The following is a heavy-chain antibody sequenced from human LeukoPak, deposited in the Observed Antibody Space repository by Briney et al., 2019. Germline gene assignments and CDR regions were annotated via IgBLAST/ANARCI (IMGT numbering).Heavy chain of an antibody. V-gene: IGHV3-30*18. Sequence: GGSLRLSCAASGFTFSSYGMHWVRQAPGKGLEWVAVISYDGSDKYYADSVKGRFTISRDNSKNTLYLQMNSLRAEDTAVYYCAKSHDSSGYYLPYFDYWGQGTLVTVSS. J-gene: IGHJ4*02. CDR1: GFTFSSYG. D-gene: IGHD3-22*01. CDR3: AKSHDSSGYYLPYFDY. CDR2: ISYDGSDK.